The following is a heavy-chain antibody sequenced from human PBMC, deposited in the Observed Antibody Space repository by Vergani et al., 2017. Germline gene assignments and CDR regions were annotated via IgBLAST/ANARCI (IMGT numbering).Heavy chain of an antibody. V-gene: IGHV3-13*05. Sequence: EVQLVESGGGLVQPGGSLRLSCAASGFTFSSYDMHWVRQATGKGLEWVSAIGTAGDPYYPGSVKGRFTISRENAKNSLYLQMNSLRAGDTAVYYCARWAHDYGGHFDYWGQGTLSPSPQ. J-gene: IGHJ4*02. CDR2: IGTAGDP. CDR3: ARWAHDYGGHFDY. CDR1: GFTFSSYD. D-gene: IGHD4-23*01.